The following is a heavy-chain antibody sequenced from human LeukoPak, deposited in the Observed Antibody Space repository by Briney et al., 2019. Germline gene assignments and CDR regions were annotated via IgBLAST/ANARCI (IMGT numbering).Heavy chain of an antibody. J-gene: IGHJ4*02. CDR2: IIPIFGTA. CDR3: GGCTPCSSTSCYLDY. V-gene: IGHV1-69*13. D-gene: IGHD2-2*01. CDR1: GGTFSSYA. Sequence: SVKVSCKASGGTFSSYAISWVRQAPGQGLEWMGGIIPIFGTANYAQKFQGRVTITADESTSTAYMELSSLRSADAAVYYCGGCTPCSSTSCYLDYWGQGTLVTVSS.